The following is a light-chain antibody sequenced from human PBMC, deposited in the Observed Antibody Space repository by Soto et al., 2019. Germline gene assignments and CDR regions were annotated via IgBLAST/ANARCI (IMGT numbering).Light chain of an antibody. CDR2: DDD. Sequence: SYELTQPPSVSVAPGQTARITCGGDNIEIKSVHWYQQRTGQAPFLVLYDDDDRPSGIPERFSGSNSGNTASLTISSVEAGDEADYYCQVWHSLEGIFGGGTKVTVL. CDR3: QVWHSLEGI. CDR1: NIEIKS. V-gene: IGLV3-21*02. J-gene: IGLJ2*01.